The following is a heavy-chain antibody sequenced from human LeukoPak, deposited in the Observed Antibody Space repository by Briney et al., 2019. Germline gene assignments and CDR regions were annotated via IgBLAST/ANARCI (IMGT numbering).Heavy chain of an antibody. CDR1: GFTFSDYY. CDR3: ARELDSRWSVYYYGMDV. CDR2: ISSSGSTI. D-gene: IGHD2-8*01. Sequence: PGGSLRLSCAASGFTFSDYYMSWIRQAPGKGLEWVSYISSSGSTIYCADSVKGRFTISRDNAKNSLYLQMNSLRAEDTAVYYCARELDSRWSVYYYGMDVWGQGTTVTVSS. J-gene: IGHJ6*02. V-gene: IGHV3-11*01.